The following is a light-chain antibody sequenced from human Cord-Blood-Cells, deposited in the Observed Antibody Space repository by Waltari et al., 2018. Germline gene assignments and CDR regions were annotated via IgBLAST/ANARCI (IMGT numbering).Light chain of an antibody. V-gene: IGKV1-39*01. J-gene: IGKJ1*01. CDR1: QSISSY. Sequence: DFQLTQSPSPWSASEGAGVTITCRASQSISSYLNWYQQKPGKAPKLLIYAASSLQSGVPSRFSGSGSGTDFTLTISSLQPEDFATYYCQQSYSTPWTFGQVTKVEIK. CDR3: QQSYSTPWT. CDR2: AAS.